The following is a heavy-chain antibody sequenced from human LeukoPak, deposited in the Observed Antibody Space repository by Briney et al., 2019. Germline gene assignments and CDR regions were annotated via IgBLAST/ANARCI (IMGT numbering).Heavy chain of an antibody. Sequence: GGSLRLSCAASGFTFSSYSMNWVRRAPGKGLEWVSSISSSSSYIYYADSVKGRFTISRDNAKNSLYLQMNSLRAEDTAVYYCARDLEGAFDYWGQGTLVTVSS. J-gene: IGHJ4*02. V-gene: IGHV3-21*01. D-gene: IGHD3-16*01. CDR3: ARDLEGAFDY. CDR1: GFTFSSYS. CDR2: ISSSSSYI.